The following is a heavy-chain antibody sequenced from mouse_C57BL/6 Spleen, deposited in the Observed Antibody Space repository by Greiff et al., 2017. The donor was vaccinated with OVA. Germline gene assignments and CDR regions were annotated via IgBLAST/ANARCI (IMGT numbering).Heavy chain of an antibody. D-gene: IGHD1-1*01. Sequence: EVKLMESGGGLVKPGGSLKLSCAASGFTFSDYGMHWVRQAPEKGLEWVAYISSGSSTIYYADTVKGRFTISRDNAKNTLCLQMTSLRSEDTAMYYCARLDYYGRPWYFDVWGTGTTVTVSS. CDR3: ARLDYYGRPWYFDV. V-gene: IGHV5-17*01. CDR2: ISSGSSTI. CDR1: GFTFSDYG. J-gene: IGHJ1*03.